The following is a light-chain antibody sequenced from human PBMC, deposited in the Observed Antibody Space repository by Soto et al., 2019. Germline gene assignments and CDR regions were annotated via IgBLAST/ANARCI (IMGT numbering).Light chain of an antibody. CDR1: TSNIEENS. Sequence: QPVLTQPPSASGTPGRRVTISCSGSTSNIEENSVTWYQRLPGTAPKVLIYDDYQRPSGVPDRFSGSKSGTSASLAISDLQSEDEGDYYCTAWDDSLNAWLFGGGTKVTVL. CDR3: TAWDDSLNAWL. V-gene: IGLV1-44*01. J-gene: IGLJ3*02. CDR2: DDY.